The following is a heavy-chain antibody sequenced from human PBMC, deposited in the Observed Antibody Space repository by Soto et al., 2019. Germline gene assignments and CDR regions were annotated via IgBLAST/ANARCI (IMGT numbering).Heavy chain of an antibody. CDR2: ISYDGSNK. J-gene: IGHJ6*02. CDR3: AKDSFYCSSTSCDYGMDV. Sequence: GGSLRLSCAASGFTFSSYGMHWVRQAPGKGLEWVAVISYDGSNKYYADSVKGRFTISRDNSKNTLYLQMNSLRAEDTAVYYCAKDSFYCSSTSCDYGMDVWGQGTTVTVPS. CDR1: GFTFSSYG. D-gene: IGHD2-2*01. V-gene: IGHV3-30*18.